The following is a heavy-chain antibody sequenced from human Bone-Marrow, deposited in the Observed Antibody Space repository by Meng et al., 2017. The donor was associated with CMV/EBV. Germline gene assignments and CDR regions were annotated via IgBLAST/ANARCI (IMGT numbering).Heavy chain of an antibody. Sequence: SETLSLTCAVYGGSFSGYYWSWIRQPPGKGLEWIGEIYHSGSTNYNPSLKSRVTISVDTSKNQFSLKLSSVTAADTAVYYCARGAVVVVPADRKYYYYCMDVWGQGTTVTVSS. D-gene: IGHD2-2*01. CDR1: GGSFSGYY. V-gene: IGHV4-34*01. J-gene: IGHJ6*02. CDR2: IYHSGST. CDR3: ARGAVVVVPADRKYYYYCMDV.